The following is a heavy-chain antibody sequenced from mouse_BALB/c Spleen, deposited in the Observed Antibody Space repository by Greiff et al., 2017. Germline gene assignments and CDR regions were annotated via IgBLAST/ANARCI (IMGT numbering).Heavy chain of an antibody. CDR2: IYPGDGDT. D-gene: IGHD1-2*01. CDR1: GYTFTSYW. CDR3: AGGDSLLRPFDY. Sequence: QVHVKQSGAELARPGASVKLSCKASGYTFTSYWMQWVKQRPGQGLEWIGAIYPGDGDTRYTQKFKGKATLTADKSSSTAYMQLSSLASEDSAVYYCAGGDSLLRPFDYWGQGTTLTVSS. V-gene: IGHV1-87*01. J-gene: IGHJ2*01.